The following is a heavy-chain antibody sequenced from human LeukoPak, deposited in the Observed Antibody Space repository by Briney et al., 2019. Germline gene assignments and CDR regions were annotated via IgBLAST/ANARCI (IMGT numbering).Heavy chain of an antibody. Sequence: GASVKVSCKASGGTFGSYAISWVRQAPGQGLEWMGGIILIFGTVKYAQKFQGRVTITADESTSTAYMELSSLRSEDTAVYYCARDSSDFRNLIPHWGQGTLVTVSS. CDR2: IILIFGTV. CDR3: ARDSSDFRNLIPH. V-gene: IGHV1-69*13. J-gene: IGHJ1*01. D-gene: IGHD1-14*01. CDR1: GGTFGSYA.